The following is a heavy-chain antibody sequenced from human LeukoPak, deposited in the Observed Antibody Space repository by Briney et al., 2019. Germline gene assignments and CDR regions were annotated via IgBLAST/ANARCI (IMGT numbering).Heavy chain of an antibody. J-gene: IGHJ6*03. CDR1: GFTFSSYW. CDR3: AVLSGIAVARGYMDV. D-gene: IGHD6-19*01. V-gene: IGHV3-7*01. Sequence: GGSLRLSCAASGFTFSSYWMSWVRQAPGKGLEWVANIKQDGSEKDYVDSVKGRFTTSRDNAKTSLYLKMNSLGAEERAVYYCAVLSGIAVARGYMDVWGKGTTVTVSS. CDR2: IKQDGSEK.